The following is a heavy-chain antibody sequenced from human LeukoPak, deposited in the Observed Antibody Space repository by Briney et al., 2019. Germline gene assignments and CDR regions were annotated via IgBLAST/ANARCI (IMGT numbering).Heavy chain of an antibody. CDR2: INPSGGRT. J-gene: IGHJ4*02. V-gene: IGHV1-46*01. D-gene: IGHD6-13*01. CDR3: ARDISAPIAAAGTGFDS. CDR1: GYTFTSYY. Sequence: ASVKVSCKASGYTFTSYYIHWVRQAPGQGLEWMGIINPSGGRTSYAQKFQGRVTMPRDMSTSTVYMELSSLRSEDTAVYYCARDISAPIAAAGTGFDSWGQGTLVTVSS.